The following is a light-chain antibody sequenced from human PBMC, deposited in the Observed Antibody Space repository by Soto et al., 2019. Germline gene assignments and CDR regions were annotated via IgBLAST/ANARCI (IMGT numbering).Light chain of an antibody. V-gene: IGLV2-11*01. Sequence: QSVLTQPRSVSWSPGQSVTISCTGTSSYVDDYNYVSWFQQHPGKAPKLMIYDVSERPSGVPDRFSCSKSGNTASLKISGLQAEDEADYYGCSYGGXFYVLGTGTKVXV. CDR1: SSYVDDYNY. J-gene: IGLJ1*01. CDR2: DVS. CDR3: CSYGGXFYV.